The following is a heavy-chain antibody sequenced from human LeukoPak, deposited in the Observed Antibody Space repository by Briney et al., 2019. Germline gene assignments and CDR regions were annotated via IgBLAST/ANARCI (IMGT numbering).Heavy chain of an antibody. CDR2: ISGSGGST. CDR3: AKGIDSSGWYNWFDP. Sequence: GGSLRLSCAAAGFTFSSYAMSWVRQAPGKGLEWVSAISGSGGSTYYADSVKGRFTVSRDNFKNTLYLQMNSLRAEDTAVYYCAKGIDSSGWYNWFDPWGQGTLVTVSS. J-gene: IGHJ5*02. V-gene: IGHV3-23*01. D-gene: IGHD6-19*01. CDR1: GFTFSSYA.